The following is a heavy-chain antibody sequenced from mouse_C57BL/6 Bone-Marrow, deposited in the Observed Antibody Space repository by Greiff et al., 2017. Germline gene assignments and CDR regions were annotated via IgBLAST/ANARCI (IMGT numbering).Heavy chain of an antibody. CDR1: GFTFTSYW. J-gene: IGHJ3*01. CDR2: IDPSDSYT. V-gene: IGHV1-59*01. D-gene: IGHD2-3*01. Sequence: QVHVKQSGAELVRPGTSVKLSCKASGFTFTSYWMHWVKQRPGQGLEWIGVIDPSDSYTNYNQKFKGKATLTVDTSSSTAYMQLSSLTSEDSAVYYCARWRDGYYGGFAYWGQGTLVTVSA. CDR3: ARWRDGYYGGFAY.